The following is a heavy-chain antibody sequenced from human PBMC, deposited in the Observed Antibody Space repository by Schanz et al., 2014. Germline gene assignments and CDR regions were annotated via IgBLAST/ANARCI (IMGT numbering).Heavy chain of an antibody. CDR1: GFTFSIYA. CDR3: VSSGSYSSYAF. J-gene: IGHJ4*02. CDR2: ISGSGGST. V-gene: IGHV3-23*04. Sequence: EVQLVQSGGGLVQPGGSLRLSCSASGFTFSIYAMHWVRQAPGKGLEWVSAISGSGGSTYYADSVKGRFTISRDNSKNTLFLQMNSLRAEDTAVYHCVSSGSYSSYAFWGQGTLVTVSS. D-gene: IGHD3-10*01.